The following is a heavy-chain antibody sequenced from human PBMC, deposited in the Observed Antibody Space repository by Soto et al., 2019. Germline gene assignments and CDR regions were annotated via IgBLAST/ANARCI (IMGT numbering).Heavy chain of an antibody. J-gene: IGHJ4*02. CDR2: VYDNGRP. D-gene: IGHD3-9*01. V-gene: IGHV4-59*01. CDR3: ARGVGSSPPRY. CDR1: GGSISVYY. Sequence: SETLSLTCTISGGSISVYYWSWIRQSPRQGLEWIGYVYDNGRPYYSPSLKSRVTISADTSKNQISLKLTSATAADTAVYYCARGVGSSPPRYWGRGTLVTASS.